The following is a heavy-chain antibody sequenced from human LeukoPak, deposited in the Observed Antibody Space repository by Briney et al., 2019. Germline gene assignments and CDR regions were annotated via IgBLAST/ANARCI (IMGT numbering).Heavy chain of an antibody. CDR2: IRYDGNNK. Sequence: GRSLRLSCAASGFTFSSYVMHWVRQAPGKGLEWVAFIRYDGNNKYYAGSVKGRFTISRDNCKNTLFLEMNSLRAEGTAVYYCAKEERDYYDNSGYPDYWGQGTLVTVSS. V-gene: IGHV3-30*02. D-gene: IGHD3-22*01. CDR3: AKEERDYYDNSGYPDY. CDR1: GFTFSSYV. J-gene: IGHJ4*02.